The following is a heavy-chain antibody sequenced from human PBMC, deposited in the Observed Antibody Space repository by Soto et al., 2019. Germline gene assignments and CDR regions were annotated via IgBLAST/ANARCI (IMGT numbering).Heavy chain of an antibody. CDR1: GHTLTELS. CDR2: FDPGGGST. CDR3: ARDGEQWLVEGYYYGMDV. J-gene: IGHJ6*02. V-gene: IGHV1-46*01. Sequence: GPSVKVSCQISGHTLTELSIHWVRQAPGQGLEWMGGFDPGGGSTSYAQKCQGRVTMTRDTSTSTVYMELSSLRSEDTAVYYCARDGEQWLVEGYYYGMDVWGQGTTVTVS. D-gene: IGHD6-19*01.